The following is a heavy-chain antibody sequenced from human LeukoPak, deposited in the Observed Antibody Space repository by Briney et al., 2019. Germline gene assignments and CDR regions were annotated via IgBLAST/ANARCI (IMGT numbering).Heavy chain of an antibody. CDR1: GGSFSGYY. D-gene: IGHD6-19*01. Sequence: SETLSLTCAVYGGSFSGYYWSWIRQPPGKELEWIGYIYYSGSTNYNPSLQSRVTISVDTSKNQFSLKLSSVTAADTAVYYCARHTSGWYNPRGYFDYWGQGTLVTVSS. J-gene: IGHJ4*02. CDR3: ARHTSGWYNPRGYFDY. CDR2: IYYSGST. V-gene: IGHV4-59*08.